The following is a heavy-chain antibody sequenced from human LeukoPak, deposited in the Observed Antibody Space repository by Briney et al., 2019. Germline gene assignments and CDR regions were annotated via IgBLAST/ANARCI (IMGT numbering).Heavy chain of an antibody. D-gene: IGHD3-10*01. CDR3: AKDPPSMVRGVIIDY. V-gene: IGHV3-23*01. CDR2: ISGSGDST. J-gene: IGHJ4*02. CDR1: GFTFSSYA. Sequence: GGSLRLSRAASGFTFSSYAMSWVRQAPGKGLEWVSAISGSGDSTYYADSVKGRFTISRDNSKNTLYLQMNSLRAEDTAVYYCAKDPPSMVRGVIIDYWGQGTLVTVSS.